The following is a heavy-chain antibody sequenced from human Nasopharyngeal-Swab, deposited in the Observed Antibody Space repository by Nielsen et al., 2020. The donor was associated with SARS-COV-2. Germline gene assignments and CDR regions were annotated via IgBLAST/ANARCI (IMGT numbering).Heavy chain of an antibody. Sequence: GESLKISCAASGFIFSSYGMHWVRQAPGKGLAWVAVISYDGSNKYYADSLKGRFTISKDNSKNTLYLQMNSLRAEDTAVYYCAKVPGSSWVDAFDVWGQGTKVTVSS. CDR1: GFIFSSYG. J-gene: IGHJ3*01. CDR2: ISYDGSNK. CDR3: AKVPGSSWVDAFDV. V-gene: IGHV3-30*18. D-gene: IGHD6-13*01.